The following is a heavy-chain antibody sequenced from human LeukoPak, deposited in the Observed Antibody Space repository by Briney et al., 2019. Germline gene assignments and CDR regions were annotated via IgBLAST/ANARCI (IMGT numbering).Heavy chain of an antibody. D-gene: IGHD3-3*01. Sequence: GGSLRLSCTASGFTFNSDAMNWVRQAPGKGLEWVATISGSGGSTYYTDSVKGRFTISRDNFKNMVFLQVNSLKAEDTAIYYCAKDFYDFWSGFDYWGQGTLVTVSS. V-gene: IGHV3-23*01. CDR1: GFTFNSDA. CDR2: ISGSGGST. CDR3: AKDFYDFWSGFDY. J-gene: IGHJ4*02.